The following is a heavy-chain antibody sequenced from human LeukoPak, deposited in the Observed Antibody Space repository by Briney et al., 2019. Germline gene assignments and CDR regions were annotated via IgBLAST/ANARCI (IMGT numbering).Heavy chain of an antibody. V-gene: IGHV3-7*01. CDR3: ARPVQYSSSWNDY. CDR2: IKQDGSEK. D-gene: IGHD6-13*01. J-gene: IGHJ4*02. CDR1: GFTFSSYW. Sequence: HPGGSLRLSCAASGFTFSSYWMSWVRQAPGKGLEWVANIKQDGSEKYYVDSVKGRFTISRDNAKNSLYLQMNSLRAEDTAVYYCARPVQYSSSWNDYWGQGTLVTVSS.